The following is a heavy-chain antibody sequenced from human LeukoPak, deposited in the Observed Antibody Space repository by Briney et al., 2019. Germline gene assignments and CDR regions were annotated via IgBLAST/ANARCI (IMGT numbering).Heavy chain of an antibody. J-gene: IGHJ5*02. D-gene: IGHD6-13*01. CDR1: GFTFSSYW. CDR2: INSDGSST. Sequence: GGSLRLSCAASGFTFSSYWMHWVRQAPGKGLVWVSRINSDGSSTSYADSVKGRFTISRDNAKNTLYLQMNSLRAEDTAVYYCARLRDYSSSWYSRGRGLYNWFDPWGQGTLVTVSS. CDR3: ARLRDYSSSWYSRGRGLYNWFDP. V-gene: IGHV3-74*01.